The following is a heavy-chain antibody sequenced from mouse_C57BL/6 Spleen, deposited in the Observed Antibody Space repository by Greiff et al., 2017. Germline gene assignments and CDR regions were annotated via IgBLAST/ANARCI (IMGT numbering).Heavy chain of an antibody. CDR1: GYTFTSYW. D-gene: IGHD2-3*01. J-gene: IGHJ4*01. CDR3: ARFDGYGNYAMDY. V-gene: IGHV1-52*01. Sequence: QVQLQQPGAELVRPGSSVKLSCKASGYTFTSYWMHWVKQRPIQGLEWIGNIDPADSETHYNQKFKDKATLTVDKSSSTAYMQLSSLTSEDSAVYYCARFDGYGNYAMDYWGQGTSVTVSS. CDR2: IDPADSET.